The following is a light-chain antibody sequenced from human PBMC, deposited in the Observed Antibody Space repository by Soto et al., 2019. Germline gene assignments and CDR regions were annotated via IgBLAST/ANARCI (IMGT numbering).Light chain of an antibody. Sequence: EIVLTQSPGTLSLSPGERATLSCRASQSVSSNYLAWYQQKPGQAPGLLIYGASSRATGIPDRFSGSGSGTDFTLTISRLEPEDFAVYYCQQYVSSPITFGQGTRLEIK. CDR2: GAS. CDR3: QQYVSSPIT. V-gene: IGKV3-20*01. CDR1: QSVSSNY. J-gene: IGKJ5*01.